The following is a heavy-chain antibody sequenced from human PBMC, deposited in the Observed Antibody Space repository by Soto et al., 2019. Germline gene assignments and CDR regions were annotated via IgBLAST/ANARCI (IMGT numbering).Heavy chain of an antibody. Sequence: QVQLQQWGAGLLKPSETLSLTCAVYGGSFSGYYWSWIRQPPGKGLEWIGEINHSGSTNYNPSLKSRVTISVDTSKTQFSLKLSSVTAADTAVYYCARGATYYYGSGSPALGNWFDPWGQGTLVTVSS. CDR1: GGSFSGYY. V-gene: IGHV4-34*01. CDR3: ARGATYYYGSGSPALGNWFDP. CDR2: INHSGST. J-gene: IGHJ5*02. D-gene: IGHD3-10*01.